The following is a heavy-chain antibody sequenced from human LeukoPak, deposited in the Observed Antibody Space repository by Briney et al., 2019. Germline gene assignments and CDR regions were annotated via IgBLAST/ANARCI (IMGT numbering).Heavy chain of an antibody. CDR1: GGSSSGYY. CDR3: ARLSFSGGFYLDY. J-gene: IGHJ4*02. D-gene: IGHD3-10*01. V-gene: IGHV4-34*01. Sequence: SETLTLTCAVYGGSSSGYYWGWFRLPPGKGLEWIGTIYYTGNTYFNPSLKSRVTISVDTSKNQFSLRLSSVTAADTAMYYCARLSFSGGFYLDYWGQGILVTVSS. CDR2: IYYTGNT.